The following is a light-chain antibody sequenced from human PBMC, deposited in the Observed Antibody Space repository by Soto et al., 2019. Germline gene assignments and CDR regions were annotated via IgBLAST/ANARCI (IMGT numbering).Light chain of an antibody. J-gene: IGLJ1*01. CDR1: SSDIGSYNR. Sequence: QSVLTHPASVSWSPGHSITISCTGTSSDIGSYNRVSWHQQPPGTAPKLMIYEVSNRPSGVSNRFSGSKSGNTASLTISGLQAEEEADYFCNSYTTSSNYVFGTGTKVTVL. CDR3: NSYTTSSNYV. CDR2: EVS. V-gene: IGLV2-14*01.